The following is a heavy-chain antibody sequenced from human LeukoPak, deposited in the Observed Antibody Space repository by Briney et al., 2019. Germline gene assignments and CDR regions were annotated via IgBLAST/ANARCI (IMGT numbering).Heavy chain of an antibody. CDR2: INHSGST. J-gene: IGHJ4*02. CDR3: ASVPYCSSTSCYNLDY. D-gene: IGHD2-2*02. CDR1: GGCFSGYY. V-gene: IGHV4-34*01. Sequence: SETLSLTCAVYGGCFSGYYWSWIRQPPGKGLEWIGEINHSGSTNYNPSLKSRVTISVDTSKNQFSLKLSSVTAADTAVYYCASVPYCSSTSCYNLDYWGQGTLVTVSS.